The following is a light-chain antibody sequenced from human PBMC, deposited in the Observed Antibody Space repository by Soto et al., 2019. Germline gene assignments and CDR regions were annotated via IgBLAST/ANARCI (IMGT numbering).Light chain of an antibody. CDR1: QGISNH. CDR2: AAS. V-gene: IGKV1-27*01. Sequence: QLTQSPSSLSASVGDRVTITCRASQGISNHLAWYQQKPGKVPKLLIYAASTLQSGVPSRFSGSGSGTDFTLTISSLQPEDVATYYCQKYNSAPRTFGQGTKVDIK. CDR3: QKYNSAPRT. J-gene: IGKJ1*01.